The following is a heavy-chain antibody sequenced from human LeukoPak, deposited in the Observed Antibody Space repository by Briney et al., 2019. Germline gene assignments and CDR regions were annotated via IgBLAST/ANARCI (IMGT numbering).Heavy chain of an antibody. Sequence: GGSLRLSCAASGFTFSSYSMNWVRQAPGKGLEWVSSISSSSSYIYYADSVKGRFTISRDNAKNSLYLQINSLRAEDTAVYYCARRYGDSTSPRGMDVWGKGTTVTVSS. CDR2: ISSSSSYI. CDR1: GFTFSSYS. V-gene: IGHV3-21*01. CDR3: ARRYGDSTSPRGMDV. D-gene: IGHD4-17*01. J-gene: IGHJ6*04.